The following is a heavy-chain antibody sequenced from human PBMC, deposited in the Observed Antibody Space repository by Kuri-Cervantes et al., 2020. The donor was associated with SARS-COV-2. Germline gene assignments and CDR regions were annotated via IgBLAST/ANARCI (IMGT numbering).Heavy chain of an antibody. CDR1: GGSFSGYY. V-gene: IGHV4-34*01. Sequence: GSLRLSCAVYGGSFSGYYWSWIRQPPGKGLEWIGEINHSGSTNYNPSLKSRVTISVDTSKNQFSLKLSSVTAADTAVYYCARDSRRGGWFDPWGQGTLVTVSS. D-gene: IGHD2-15*01. CDR3: ARDSRRGGWFDP. CDR2: INHSGST. J-gene: IGHJ5*02.